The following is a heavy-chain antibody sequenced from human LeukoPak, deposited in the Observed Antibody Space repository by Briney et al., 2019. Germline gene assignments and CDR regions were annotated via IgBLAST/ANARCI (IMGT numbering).Heavy chain of an antibody. V-gene: IGHV3-23*01. D-gene: IGHD3-3*01. J-gene: IGHJ5*02. CDR1: GFSFSSYA. Sequence: PGGSLRLSCAASGFSFSSYAMTWVRQAPGKGLEWVSAITSSGANTFYADSVKGRFTISRDNSKNTLYLQMNSLRAEDAAVYYCARDFRSGFPNWFDPWGQGALVTVSS. CDR2: ITSSGANT. CDR3: ARDFRSGFPNWFDP.